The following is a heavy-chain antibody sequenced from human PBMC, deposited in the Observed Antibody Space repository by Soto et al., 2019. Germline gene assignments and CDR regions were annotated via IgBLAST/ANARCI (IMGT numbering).Heavy chain of an antibody. J-gene: IGHJ6*02. CDR2: MYNTGST. Sequence: QVQLQESGPGLVKPSETLSLTCTVSGGSISRYYWSWIRQPPGKGLEWIGYMYNTGSTVYNPSFKSRGTISVDTPKNQFSLKLNSVTAADTAVYYCARDLWGYCGTDCYPLDVWGQGTTVTVSS. CDR1: GGSISRYY. D-gene: IGHD2-21*02. CDR3: ARDLWGYCGTDCYPLDV. V-gene: IGHV4-59*01.